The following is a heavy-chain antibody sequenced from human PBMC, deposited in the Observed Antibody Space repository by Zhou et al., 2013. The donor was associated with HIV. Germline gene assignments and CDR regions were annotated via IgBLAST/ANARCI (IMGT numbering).Heavy chain of an antibody. J-gene: IGHJ3*02. CDR2: INPKTGGA. CDR1: GYTFSNFG. D-gene: IGHD5-12*01. Sequence: QVQLVQSGPEVKKPGASLRVSCMTSGYTFSNFGVSWVRQAPGQGLDWVGRINPKTGGADYEQKFQGRVTMTRDTSSSTTYMELRSLRSDDTAVYFCARLWIPXSPVDIWGQGTLVIVSS. V-gene: IGHV1-2*06. CDR3: ARLWIPXSPVDI.